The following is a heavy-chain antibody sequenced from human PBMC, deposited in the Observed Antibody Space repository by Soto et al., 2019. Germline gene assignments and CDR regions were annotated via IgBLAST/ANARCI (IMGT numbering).Heavy chain of an antibody. CDR3: AKDLFGSPSYMDV. D-gene: IGHD3-10*02. Sequence: SGGSLRLSCAASGFTFSSYAMSWVRQAPGKGLEWVSAISGSGGSTYYADSVKGRFTISRDNSKNTLYLQMNSLRAEDTAVYYCAKDLFGSPSYMDVWGKGTTVTVSS. J-gene: IGHJ6*03. V-gene: IGHV3-23*01. CDR2: ISGSGGST. CDR1: GFTFSSYA.